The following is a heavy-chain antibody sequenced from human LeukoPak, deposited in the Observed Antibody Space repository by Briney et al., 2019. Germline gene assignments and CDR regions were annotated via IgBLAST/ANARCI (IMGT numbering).Heavy chain of an antibody. V-gene: IGHV3-23*01. CDR2: ISSGADTT. D-gene: IGHD6-19*01. CDR3: AKDLEQSYNGWSTSYDA. CDR1: GFAFSNYA. J-gene: IGHJ5*02. Sequence: PGGSVRLSCTASGFAFSNYAMSWVRQVAGKRLEWVSAISSGADTTGYADSVKARFTISRDNFKSTMSLQMNSLGVEDTAVYYCAKDLEQSYNGWSTSYDAWGPGTVVTVSS.